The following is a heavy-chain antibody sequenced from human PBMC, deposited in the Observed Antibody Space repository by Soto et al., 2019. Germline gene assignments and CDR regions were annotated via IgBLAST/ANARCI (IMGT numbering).Heavy chain of an antibody. CDR3: ARLGGVAARTFDY. Sequence: SETLSLTCTVSGGSITDFYWSWIRQPPGKALEWIGYIYYSGRTDYNPSLQSRVSISVDPSKTQFSLNLRSVNTADTAVYYCARLGGVAARTFDYWGQGXLVTVYS. CDR1: GGSITDFY. CDR2: IYYSGRT. J-gene: IGHJ4*02. D-gene: IGHD6-6*01. V-gene: IGHV4-59*01.